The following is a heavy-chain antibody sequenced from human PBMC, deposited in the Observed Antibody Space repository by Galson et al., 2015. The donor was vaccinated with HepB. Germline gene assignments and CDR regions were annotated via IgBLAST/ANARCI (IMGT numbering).Heavy chain of an antibody. Sequence: SLRLSCAASGFTFSGSAMHWVRQASGKGLEWVGRIRSKANSYATAYAASVKGRFTISRDDSKNTAYLQMNSPKTEDTAVYYCTSSGQQLPQVRDYYGMDVWGQGTTVTVSS. CDR3: TSSGQQLPQVRDYYGMDV. CDR2: IRSKANSYAT. CDR1: GFTFSGSA. D-gene: IGHD6-13*01. J-gene: IGHJ6*02. V-gene: IGHV3-73*01.